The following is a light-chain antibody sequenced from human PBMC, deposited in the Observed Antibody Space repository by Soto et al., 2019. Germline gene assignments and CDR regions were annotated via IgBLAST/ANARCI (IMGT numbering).Light chain of an antibody. V-gene: IGLV2-14*01. Sequence: QSALTQPASVSGSLGQSITISCTGTSSDVGAYNYVSWYQQQPGKAPKLMISEVSNRPSGVSNRFSGSKSDNTASLIISGLQAEDEADYYCCSFTSITTYVFGTGTKVTVL. CDR2: EVS. J-gene: IGLJ1*01. CDR1: SSDVGAYNY. CDR3: CSFTSITTYV.